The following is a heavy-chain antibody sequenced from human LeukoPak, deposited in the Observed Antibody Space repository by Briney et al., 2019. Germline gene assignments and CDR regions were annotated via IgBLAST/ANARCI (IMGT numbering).Heavy chain of an antibody. D-gene: IGHD3-9*01. CDR3: TRDKYDISGY. Sequence: GGSLRLSCTASGFTFGDYAMSWVRQAPGKGLEWVGFIRSKAYGGTTEYAASVKGRFTISRDDSKSIAYLQMNSLKTEDTAVYYCTRDKYDISGYWGQGTLVTVSS. CDR1: GFTFGDYA. J-gene: IGHJ4*02. V-gene: IGHV3-49*04. CDR2: IRSKAYGGTT.